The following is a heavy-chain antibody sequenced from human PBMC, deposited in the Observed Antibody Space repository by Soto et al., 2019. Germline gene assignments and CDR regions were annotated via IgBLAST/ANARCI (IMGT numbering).Heavy chain of an antibody. D-gene: IGHD6-19*01. CDR1: GFTFSSYA. J-gene: IGHJ4*02. V-gene: IGHV3-64*01. CDR2: ISNNGGST. Sequence: VQLVESGGGLVQPGGSLRLSCAASGFTFSSYAMHWVRQPPGKGLEYVSAISNNGGSTYYANSVKGRFTISRDNFKNTLYLQMGSLRAEDMAVYYCASEGNSSGWKGGFGHWGQGTLVTVSS. CDR3: ASEGNSSGWKGGFGH.